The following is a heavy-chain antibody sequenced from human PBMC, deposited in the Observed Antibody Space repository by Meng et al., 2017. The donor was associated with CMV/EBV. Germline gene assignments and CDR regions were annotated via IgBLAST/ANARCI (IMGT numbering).Heavy chain of an antibody. D-gene: IGHD4-23*01. J-gene: IGHJ6*02. CDR3: ARDVTTLGYSGMDV. CDR2: ISCDASTE. V-gene: IGHV3-30*04. CDR1: SGFTLRVYT. Sequence: SLRLSCVASSGFTLRVYTMHWVRQAPGKGLGWVALISCDASTEYYTDSVRCRFRISRDKSKNTLYVHMNSLRPEDTGIYYCARDVTTLGYSGMDVWGQGTTVTVSS.